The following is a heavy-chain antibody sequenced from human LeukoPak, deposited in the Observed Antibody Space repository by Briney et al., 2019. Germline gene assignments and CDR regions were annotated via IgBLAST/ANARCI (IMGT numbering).Heavy chain of an antibody. CDR3: ARVAKYYDFWSGSSGNWYFDL. Sequence: SEILSLTCTVSGGSISSYYWSWIRQPPGKGLEWIGYIYYSGSTNYNPSLKSRVTISVDTSKNQFSLKLSSVTAADTAVYYCARVAKYYDFWSGSSGNWYFDLWGRGTLVTVSS. CDR2: IYYSGST. CDR1: GGSISSYY. J-gene: IGHJ2*01. D-gene: IGHD3-3*01. V-gene: IGHV4-59*12.